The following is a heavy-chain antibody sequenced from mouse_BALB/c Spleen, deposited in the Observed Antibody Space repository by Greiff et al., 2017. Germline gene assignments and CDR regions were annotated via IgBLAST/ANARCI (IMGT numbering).Heavy chain of an antibody. Sequence: VQLQQSGAELVRPGTSVKVSCKASGYAFTNYLIEWVKPRPGQGLEWIGVINPGSGGTNYNEKFKGKAKLTADESSSTAYMQLSSLTSDDSAVYCCERTPYGFSYAMDNWGQGTSGTVTT. CDR2: INPGSGGT. J-gene: IGHJ4*01. V-gene: IGHV1-54*01. CDR1: GYAFTNYL. CDR3: ERTPYGFSYAMDN. D-gene: IGHD2-2*01.